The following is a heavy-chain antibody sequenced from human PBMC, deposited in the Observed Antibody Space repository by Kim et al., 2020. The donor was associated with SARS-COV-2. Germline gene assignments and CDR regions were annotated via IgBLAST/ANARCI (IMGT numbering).Heavy chain of an antibody. CDR3: AEDDYVWGSYRYKGANWFDP. D-gene: IGHD3-16*02. J-gene: IGHJ5*02. V-gene: IGHV3-48*02. Sequence: GRFTISRDNAKNSLYLQWNSLRHEDTAVYYCAEDDYVWGSYRYKGANWFDPWGQGTLVTVSS.